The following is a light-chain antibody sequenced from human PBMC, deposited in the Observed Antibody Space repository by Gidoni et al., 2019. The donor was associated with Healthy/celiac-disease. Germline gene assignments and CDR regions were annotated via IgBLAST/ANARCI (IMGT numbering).Light chain of an antibody. J-gene: IGKJ5*01. V-gene: IGKV3-20*01. CDR1: PSVSSSY. CDR2: GAS. Sequence: EIVLTQSPGTLSLSPGERATLSCRASPSVSSSYLAWYQQKPGQAPRLLIYGASSRATGIPDRFSGSGSGTDFTLTISRLVPEDFAVYYCQQYGSSITFGQGTRLEIK. CDR3: QQYGSSIT.